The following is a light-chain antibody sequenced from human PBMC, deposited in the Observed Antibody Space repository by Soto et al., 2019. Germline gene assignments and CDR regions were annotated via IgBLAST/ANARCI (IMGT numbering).Light chain of an antibody. CDR3: QQYDNLLT. Sequence: DIQMTQSPSSLSASVGDRVTITCQASQDLSNYLNWYQQKPAKAPKLLIYDASNVETGVPSRFSGSGAGTDFTFTISSLQPEDIATYYCQQYDNLLTFGQGTRLDIK. CDR1: QDLSNY. V-gene: IGKV1-33*01. J-gene: IGKJ5*01. CDR2: DAS.